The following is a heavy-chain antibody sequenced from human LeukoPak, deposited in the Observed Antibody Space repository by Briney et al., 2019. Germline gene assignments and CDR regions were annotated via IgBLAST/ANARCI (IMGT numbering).Heavy chain of an antibody. CDR3: ARAYSSSWYGYGACLDY. D-gene: IGHD6-13*01. Sequence: PGGSLRLSCAASGFTFSNYWMSWVRQAPGKGLEWVANIKPDGSEKYYVDSVKGRFTISRDNAKNSLYLQMNSLRAEDTAVYYCARAYSSSWYGYGACLDYWGQGTLVTVSS. CDR2: IKPDGSEK. CDR1: GFTFSNYW. V-gene: IGHV3-7*01. J-gene: IGHJ4*02.